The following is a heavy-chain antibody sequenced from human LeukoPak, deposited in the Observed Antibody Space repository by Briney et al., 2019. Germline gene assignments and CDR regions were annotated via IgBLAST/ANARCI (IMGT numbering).Heavy chain of an antibody. CDR3: ARTYGGNSSPGRYYFDY. CDR2: IIPIFGTA. J-gene: IGHJ4*02. Sequence: SVKVSCKASGGTFSSYAISWVRQAPGQGLEWMGGIIPIFGTANYAQKFQGRVTITVDESTSTAYMELSSLRSEDTAVYYCARTYGGNSSPGRYYFDYWGQGTLVTVSS. V-gene: IGHV1-69*01. CDR1: GGTFSSYA. D-gene: IGHD4-23*01.